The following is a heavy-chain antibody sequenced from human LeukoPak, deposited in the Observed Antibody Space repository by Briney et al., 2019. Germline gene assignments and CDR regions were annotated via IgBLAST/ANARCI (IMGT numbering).Heavy chain of an antibody. CDR3: ASFYCSGGSCYQYYSYYYMDV. CDR1: GGSISSSSYY. D-gene: IGHD2-15*01. Sequence: SETLSLTCTVSGGSISSSSYYWGWIRQPPGKGLEWIGSIYYSGSTYDNPSLQRRVTISVDTSKNQFSLELNSVTAADTAVYYCASFYCSGGSCYQYYSYYYMDVWGKGTTVTISS. V-gene: IGHV4-39*01. J-gene: IGHJ6*03. CDR2: IYYSGST.